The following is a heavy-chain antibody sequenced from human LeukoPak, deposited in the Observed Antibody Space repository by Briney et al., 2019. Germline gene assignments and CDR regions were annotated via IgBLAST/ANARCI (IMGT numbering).Heavy chain of an antibody. Sequence: ASVKVSCKASGYTFTSYGISWVRQAPGQGLEWMGWMNPNSGNTGYAQKFQGRVTITRNTSISTAYMELSSLRSEDTAVYYCARGGLNAFDIWGQGTMVTVSS. D-gene: IGHD3/OR15-3a*01. CDR2: MNPNSGNT. V-gene: IGHV1-8*03. CDR1: GYTFTSYG. CDR3: ARGGLNAFDI. J-gene: IGHJ3*02.